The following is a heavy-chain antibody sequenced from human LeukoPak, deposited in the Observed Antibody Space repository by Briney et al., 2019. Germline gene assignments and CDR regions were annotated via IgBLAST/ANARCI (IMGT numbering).Heavy chain of an antibody. V-gene: IGHV4-59*01. CDR3: ARTAEYSSGWYIDS. CDR2: IYASGST. CDR1: GGSISSYY. D-gene: IGHD6-19*01. J-gene: IGHJ4*02. Sequence: SETLSLTCTVSGGSISSYYWSWTRQPPEKRLEWIGYIYASGSTNYNPSLRSRVTISVDTSKNQFSLKLTSVTAADTAVYYCARTAEYSSGWYIDSWGQGILVTVSS.